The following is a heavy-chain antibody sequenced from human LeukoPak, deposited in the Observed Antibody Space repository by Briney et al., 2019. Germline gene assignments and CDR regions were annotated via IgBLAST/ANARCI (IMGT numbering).Heavy chain of an antibody. CDR3: ARDPRCSSMSCYRSSFYGMDV. Sequence: PGGSLRLSCAASGFTFSSYEMNWVRQAPGKGLEWVSYISSSGSSIYYADSVKGRFTISRDNAKNSLYLQMNSLRAEGTAVYYCARDPRCSSMSCYRSSFYGMDVWGQGTTVTVSS. D-gene: IGHD2-2*01. J-gene: IGHJ6*02. CDR1: GFTFSSYE. CDR2: ISSSGSSI. V-gene: IGHV3-48*03.